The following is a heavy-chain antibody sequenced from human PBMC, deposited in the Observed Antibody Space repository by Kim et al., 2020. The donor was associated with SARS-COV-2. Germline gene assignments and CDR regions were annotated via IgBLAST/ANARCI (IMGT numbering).Heavy chain of an antibody. CDR3: AFSSSRPRIFYGMDV. D-gene: IGHD6-13*01. Sequence: GGSLRLSCAASGFTFSSYGVHWVRQAPGRGLEWVAVISYDGNTKYYADSVKGRFTISRDNSQNTLYLQMNSLRPDDTAVYYCAFSSSRPRIFYGMDVWGQGTTVTASS. CDR1: GFTFSSYG. CDR2: ISYDGNTK. J-gene: IGHJ6*02. V-gene: IGHV3-30-3*01.